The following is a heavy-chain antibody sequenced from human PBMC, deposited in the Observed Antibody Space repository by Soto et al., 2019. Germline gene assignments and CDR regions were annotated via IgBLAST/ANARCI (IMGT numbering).Heavy chain of an antibody. CDR1: GGTLSTYS. D-gene: IGHD6-19*01. V-gene: IGHV1-69*02. CDR3: ARGVAVAPAPDTALNWFDT. J-gene: IGHJ5*02. CDR2: IVPVLGLV. Sequence: QVQLVQSGAEVKKPGSSVKVSCKASGGTLSTYSVDWVRQAPGQGLEWMGRIVPVLGLVDYAQKFQGRVTISADKSTRTAYLEFNSLSSGDTAVYYCARGVAVAPAPDTALNWFDTWGQGTLVPVSS.